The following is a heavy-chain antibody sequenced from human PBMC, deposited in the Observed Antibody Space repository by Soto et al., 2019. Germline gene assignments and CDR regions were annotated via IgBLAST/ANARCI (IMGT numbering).Heavy chain of an antibody. CDR2: IIPIFGTA. CDR3: ASIPESSGYLDAFDI. J-gene: IGHJ3*02. CDR1: GGTFSSYA. D-gene: IGHD3-22*01. V-gene: IGHV1-69*13. Sequence: SGKVSCKASGGTFSSYAISWVRHAPGQGLEWMGGIIPIFGTANYAQKFQGRVTITADESTSTAYMELSSLRSEDTAVYYCASIPESSGYLDAFDIWGQGTMLTVSS.